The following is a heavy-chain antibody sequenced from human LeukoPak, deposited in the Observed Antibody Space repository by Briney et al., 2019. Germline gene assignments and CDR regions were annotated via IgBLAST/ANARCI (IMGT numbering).Heavy chain of an antibody. V-gene: IGHV3-30*02. D-gene: IGHD6-6*01. CDR1: GFTFISYG. CDR2: IEYDGSTK. Sequence: GGSLRLSCAASGFTFISYGMHWVRQAPGKGLEWVAFIEYDGSTKYYADSVKGRFTISRDNSKNTLYLQMNSLRPEDTAVYYCAKDSSSSSGATDCWGQGTLVTVSS. CDR3: AKDSSSSSGATDC. J-gene: IGHJ4*02.